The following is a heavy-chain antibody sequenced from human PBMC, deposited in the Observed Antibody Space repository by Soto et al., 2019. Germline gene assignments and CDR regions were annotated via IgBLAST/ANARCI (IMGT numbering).Heavy chain of an antibody. CDR1: GDTFSNYC. CDR2: ISLYSDGT. Sequence: ASVKVSCKTSGDTFSNYCITWVRQAPGQPLEGLGGISLYSDGTNYAEKFQGRGSMTTDTSTTTAYMELRSLRSDDTAVYYCARVVPGAEAWFGPWGQGTLVTVSS. J-gene: IGHJ5*02. CDR3: ARVVPGAEAWFGP. V-gene: IGHV1-18*01. D-gene: IGHD2-2*01.